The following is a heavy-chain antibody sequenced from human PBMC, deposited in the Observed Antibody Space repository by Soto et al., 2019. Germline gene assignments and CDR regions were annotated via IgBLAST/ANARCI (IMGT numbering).Heavy chain of an antibody. Sequence: TSETLSLTCTVSGGSISSSNYYWGWIRQPPGKGLEWIGSIYYSGGTYYNPSLKSRVTMSVDTSKNQFSLKLSSVTAADTAVYYCARETTMVRGDNWFDPWGQGTLVTVSS. CDR2: IYYSGGT. V-gene: IGHV4-39*02. J-gene: IGHJ5*02. CDR3: ARETTMVRGDNWFDP. CDR1: GGSISSSNYY. D-gene: IGHD3-10*01.